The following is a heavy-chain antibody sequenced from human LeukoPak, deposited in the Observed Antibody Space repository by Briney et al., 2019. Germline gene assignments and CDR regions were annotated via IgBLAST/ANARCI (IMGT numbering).Heavy chain of an antibody. J-gene: IGHJ6*02. CDR3: ARDRVMVRGSYYCYYGMDV. CDR2: IYHSGST. V-gene: IGHV4-30-2*01. CDR1: GGSISSGGYS. D-gene: IGHD3-10*01. Sequence: PSETLSLTCAVSGGSISSGGYSWSWIRQPPGKGLEWIGYIYHSGSTYYNPSLKSRVTISVDRSKNQFSLKLSSVTAADTAVYYCARDRVMVRGSYYCYYGMDVWGQGTTVTVSS.